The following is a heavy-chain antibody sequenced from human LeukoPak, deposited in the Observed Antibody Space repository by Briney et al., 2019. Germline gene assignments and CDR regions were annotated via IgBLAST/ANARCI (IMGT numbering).Heavy chain of an antibody. Sequence: ASVKVSCKASGYTINTYGISWVRQAPGQGLEWMGWTSVYNGNTNYAQKFQGRVTMTTDTSTSTTYMELRSPRSDDTAMYYCARVDSGRYYGHDYWGQGTLVTVTS. D-gene: IGHD1-26*01. J-gene: IGHJ4*02. V-gene: IGHV1-18*01. CDR1: GYTINTYG. CDR2: TSVYNGNT. CDR3: ARVDSGRYYGHDY.